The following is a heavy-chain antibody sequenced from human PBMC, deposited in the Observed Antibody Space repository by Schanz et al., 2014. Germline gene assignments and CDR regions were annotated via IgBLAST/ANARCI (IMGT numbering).Heavy chain of an antibody. CDR1: GFTFSSYS. V-gene: IGHV3-23*01. CDR3: ARQVVAAIGGDYGN. D-gene: IGHD3-10*01. J-gene: IGHJ4*02. Sequence: EVQLLESGGGLVQPGGSLRLSCTASGFTFSSYSMNWVRQAPGKGLEWVSAMNESHSTIYYADSVRGRFTISRDNAENTLFLQMNSLRAEDTAVYYCARQVVAAIGGDYGNWGQGTLVIVSS. CDR2: MNESHSTI.